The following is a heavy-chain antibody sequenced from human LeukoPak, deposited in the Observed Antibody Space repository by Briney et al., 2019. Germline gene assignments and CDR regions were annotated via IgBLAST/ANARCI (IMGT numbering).Heavy chain of an antibody. J-gene: IGHJ4*02. Sequence: PGGSLRLSCAASVVSLTIYSMNWVRHAPGEGLEWVSSICSSSRYIYYADSVKGRSTISRDNPKNSRYLQMNSLRAEDTAVYYCAKCSGGNCLLGYWGQGTLVTVSS. D-gene: IGHD2-15*01. V-gene: IGHV3-21*01. CDR3: AKCSGGNCLLGY. CDR1: VVSLTIYS. CDR2: ICSSSRYI.